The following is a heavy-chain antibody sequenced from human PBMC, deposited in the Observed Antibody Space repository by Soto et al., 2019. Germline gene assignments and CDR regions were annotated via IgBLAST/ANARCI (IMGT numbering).Heavy chain of an antibody. J-gene: IGHJ4*02. CDR3: ASQLEDWNWYYFDY. Sequence: ASVKVSCKASGYTFTSYGISWVRQAPGQGLEWMGWISAYNVNTNYAQKLQGRVTMTTDTSTSTAYMELRSLRSDDTAVYYCASQLEDWNWYYFDYWGQGTLVTVSS. CDR1: GYTFTSYG. CDR2: ISAYNVNT. D-gene: IGHD1-7*01. V-gene: IGHV1-18*01.